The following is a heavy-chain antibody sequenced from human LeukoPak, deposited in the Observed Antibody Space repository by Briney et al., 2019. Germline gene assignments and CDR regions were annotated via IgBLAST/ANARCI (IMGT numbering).Heavy chain of an antibody. CDR3: AASVGYSYGYFDY. Sequence: GGSLRLSCAASGFTFSTYWMHWVRQAPGKGLVCVSRINSDESTTTYADSVKGRFTISRDNSKNTLYLQMNSLRAEDTAVYYCAASVGYSYGYFDYWGQGTLVTVSS. CDR1: GFTFSTYW. J-gene: IGHJ4*02. CDR2: INSDESTT. D-gene: IGHD5-18*01. V-gene: IGHV3-74*01.